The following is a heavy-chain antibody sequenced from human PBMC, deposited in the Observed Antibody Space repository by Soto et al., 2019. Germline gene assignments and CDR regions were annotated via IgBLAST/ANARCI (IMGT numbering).Heavy chain of an antibody. CDR1: GYTFTSYG. V-gene: IGHV1-18*01. CDR3: ARVQGGRYSY. J-gene: IGHJ1*01. CDR2: ISAYNGNT. Sequence: QVQLVQSGAEVKKPGASVKVSCKASGYTFTSYGISWGRQAPGQGLEGMGWISAYNGNTNYAQKLKVRVTMTTETSTSTAYTELRSLRSDDTAVYYCARVQGGRYSYWGRGTLVSVSS. D-gene: IGHD1-26*01.